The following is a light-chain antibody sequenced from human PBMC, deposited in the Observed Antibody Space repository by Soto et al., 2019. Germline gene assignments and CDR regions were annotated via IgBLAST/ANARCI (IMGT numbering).Light chain of an antibody. J-gene: IGKJ4*01. V-gene: IGKV3-11*01. Sequence: EIVLTQSPATLSLSPGERATLSCRASQSVSSYLAWYQQKPGQAPRLLIYDASNRATGIPARFSGSGSGTDFTLTISSLEPEDFAVDYCQQRSNWPPAVGGGTKVEIK. CDR2: DAS. CDR3: QQRSNWPPA. CDR1: QSVSSY.